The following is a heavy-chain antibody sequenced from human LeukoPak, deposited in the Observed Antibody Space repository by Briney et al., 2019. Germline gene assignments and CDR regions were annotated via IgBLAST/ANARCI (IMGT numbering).Heavy chain of an antibody. Sequence: SVKVSCKASGYTFTSYGISWVRQAPGQGLEWMRGIIPIFGTANYAQKFQGRVTITADESTSTAYMELSSLRSEDTAVYYCARENCSGGSCYFDTLAYFDYWGQGTLVTVSS. CDR2: IIPIFGTA. V-gene: IGHV1-69*13. CDR1: GYTFTSYG. D-gene: IGHD2-15*01. J-gene: IGHJ4*02. CDR3: ARENCSGGSCYFDTLAYFDY.